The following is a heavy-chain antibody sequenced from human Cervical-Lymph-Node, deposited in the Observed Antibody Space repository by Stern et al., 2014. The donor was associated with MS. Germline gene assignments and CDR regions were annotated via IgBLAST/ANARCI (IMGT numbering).Heavy chain of an antibody. CDR2: INPNSDDT. CDR3: AIANYGETDY. J-gene: IGHJ4*02. CDR1: GYTFNAYY. V-gene: IGHV1-2*06. D-gene: IGHD4-17*01. Sequence: QVQLVQSEAEVRKPGASVKVSCKASGYTFNAYYIHWVRQAPGQGLEWMGRINPNSDDTDYAQKFQGRVTMTRDSSISTAYMEVSTLGSDDTAVYYCAIANYGETDYWGQGTLVTVSS.